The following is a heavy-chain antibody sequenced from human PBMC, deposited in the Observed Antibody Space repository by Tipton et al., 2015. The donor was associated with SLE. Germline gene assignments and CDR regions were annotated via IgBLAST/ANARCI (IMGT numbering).Heavy chain of an antibody. V-gene: IGHV4-59*01. J-gene: IGHJ4*02. CDR2: IYYSGST. CDR1: GGSITSYY. CDR3: AGDFGVVKIDY. D-gene: IGHD3-3*01. Sequence: LRLSCTFSGGSITSYYWSWIRQPPGKGLEWIGYIYYSGSTNYNPSLKSRVTMSVDTSRDQFSLKLNSVTAADTAVYYCAGDFGVVKIDYWGQGTLVTVSS.